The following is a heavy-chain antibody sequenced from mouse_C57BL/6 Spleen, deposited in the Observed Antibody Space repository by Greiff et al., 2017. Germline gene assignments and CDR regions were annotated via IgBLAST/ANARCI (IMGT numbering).Heavy chain of an antibody. V-gene: IGHV1-22*01. Sequence: VQLQQSGPELVKPGASVKMSCKASGYTFTDYNMHWVKQSHGKSLEWIGYINPNNGGTSYNQKFKGKATLTVNKSSSTAYMELRSLTSEDSAVYYCARKYYGSSYLYFDVWGTGTTVTVSS. D-gene: IGHD1-1*01. CDR1: GYTFTDYN. CDR2: INPNNGGT. J-gene: IGHJ1*03. CDR3: ARKYYGSSYLYFDV.